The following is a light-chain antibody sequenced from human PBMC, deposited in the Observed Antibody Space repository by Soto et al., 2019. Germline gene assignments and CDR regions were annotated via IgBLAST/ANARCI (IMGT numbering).Light chain of an antibody. CDR2: EVD. J-gene: IGLJ3*02. Sequence: QSVLTQPASVSGSPGQSISISCTGSSSDVGAYNYVAWYQQKPGKAPELLIYEVDNRPSGISHRFSGSKSGNTASLTISGLQTEDEADYYCSSYTVINTAVFGGGTKVTVL. V-gene: IGLV2-14*01. CDR1: SSDVGAYNY. CDR3: SSYTVINTAV.